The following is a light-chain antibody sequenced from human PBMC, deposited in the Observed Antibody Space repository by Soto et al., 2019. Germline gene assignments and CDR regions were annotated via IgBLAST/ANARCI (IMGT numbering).Light chain of an antibody. CDR2: EVS. CDR3: SSYTSSNTHV. CDR1: SSDIGGYNY. J-gene: IGLJ1*01. V-gene: IGLV2-14*01. Sequence: QSVLTQPASVSGSPGQSITFSCTGISSDIGGYNYVSWYQQHPGKAPKLMIYEVSNRPSGVSNRFSGSKSGNTASLTISGLQAEDEADYYCSSYTSSNTHVFGTGTKLTVL.